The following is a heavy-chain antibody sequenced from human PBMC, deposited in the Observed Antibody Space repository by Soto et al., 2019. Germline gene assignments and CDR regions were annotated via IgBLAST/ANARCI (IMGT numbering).Heavy chain of an antibody. CDR2: INAYNGNT. V-gene: IGHV1-18*01. CDR3: ARGQPYYYDSSGYYHGTFFDY. Sequence: QVQLVQSGAEVKKPGASVKVSCKASGYTFTSYGISWVRQAPGQGLEWMGWINAYNGNTDYAQKLQGRVTMSTDTSTSTAYMELRSQRSDDTAVYYCARGQPYYYDSSGYYHGTFFDYWGQGTLVTVSS. J-gene: IGHJ4*02. D-gene: IGHD3-22*01. CDR1: GYTFTSYG.